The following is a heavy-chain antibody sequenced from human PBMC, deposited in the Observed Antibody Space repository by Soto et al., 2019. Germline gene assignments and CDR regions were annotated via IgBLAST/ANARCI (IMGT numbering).Heavy chain of an antibody. CDR2: IYPGDSDT. Sequence: PGESLKISCKGSGYSFTSYWIGWVRQMPGKGLEWTGIIYPGDSDTRYSPSFQGQVTISADKSINTAYLQWSSLKASDTAMYYCARDYCSGTTCYELDYWGQGTQVTVSS. CDR3: ARDYCSGTTCYELDY. D-gene: IGHD2-2*01. V-gene: IGHV5-51*01. CDR1: GYSFTSYW. J-gene: IGHJ4*02.